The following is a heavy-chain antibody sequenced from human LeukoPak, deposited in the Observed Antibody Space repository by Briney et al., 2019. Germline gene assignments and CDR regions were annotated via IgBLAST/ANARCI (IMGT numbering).Heavy chain of an antibody. CDR3: ARSCSSTSCPADAFDI. Sequence: TLSLTCTVSGGSISSGGYYWSWIRQHPGKGLEWIGYIYYSGSTYYNPSLKSRVTISVDTSKNQFSLKLSSVTAADTAVYYCARSCSSTSCPADAFDIWGQGTMVTVSS. J-gene: IGHJ3*02. V-gene: IGHV4-31*03. CDR1: GGSISSGGYY. CDR2: IYYSGST. D-gene: IGHD2-2*01.